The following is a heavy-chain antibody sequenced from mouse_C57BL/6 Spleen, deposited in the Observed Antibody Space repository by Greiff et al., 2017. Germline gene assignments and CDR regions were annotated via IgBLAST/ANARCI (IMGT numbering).Heavy chain of an antibody. D-gene: IGHD2-4*01. J-gene: IGHJ1*03. CDR2: IYPGDGDT. CDR3: ANDYDGDFDV. Sequence: QVQLKQSGAELVKPGASVKISCKASGYAFSSYWMNWVKQRPGKGLEWIGQIYPGDGDTNYKGKFKGKATLTADKSSSTAYMQLSSLTAEDAAVYFCANDYDGDFDVWGTGTTVTVSS. CDR1: GYAFSSYW. V-gene: IGHV1-80*01.